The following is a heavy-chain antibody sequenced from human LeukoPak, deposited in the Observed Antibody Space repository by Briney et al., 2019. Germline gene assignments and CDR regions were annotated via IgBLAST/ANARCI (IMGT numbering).Heavy chain of an antibody. J-gene: IGHJ5*01. CDR1: RFTFSVHW. V-gene: IGHV3-74*01. D-gene: IGHD3-10*02. CDR2: INPDESDK. CDR3: ARDRVATIFTYHPMFDS. Sequence: GGSLRLSCAASRFTFSVHWIHWVRQAPGKGLEGVSRINPDESDKAYADSVKGRFTISRDNAKNTLYLQMNSLRAEDTAVYYCARDRVATIFTYHPMFDSWGPGTLVTVSS.